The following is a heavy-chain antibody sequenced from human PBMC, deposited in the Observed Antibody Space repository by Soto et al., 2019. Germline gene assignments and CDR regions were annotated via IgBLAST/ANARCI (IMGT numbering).Heavy chain of an antibody. D-gene: IGHD2-15*01. J-gene: IGHJ4*02. CDR1: GYTYTSYG. Sequence: ASVKVSCKASGYTYTSYGISWVRQAPGQGLEWMGWISAYNGNTNYAQKLQCRVTMTADASTSPAYLEMRSLRSDDTAVYYCARAVGTVVTDYFDYWGQGTLVTVSS. CDR2: ISAYNGNT. V-gene: IGHV1-18*04. CDR3: ARAVGTVVTDYFDY.